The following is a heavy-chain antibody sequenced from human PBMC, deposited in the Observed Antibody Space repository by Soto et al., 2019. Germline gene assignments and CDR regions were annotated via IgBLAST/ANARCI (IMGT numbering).Heavy chain of an antibody. CDR2: INHSGST. CDR1: GGSFSGYY. Sequence: SETLSLTCAVYGGSFSGYYWSWIRQPPGKGLEWIGEINHSGSTNYNPSLKSRVTISVDTSKNQFSLKLSSVTAADTAVYYCARGLAIKVVYYDFWSGYFTGSWFDPWGQGTLVTVSS. D-gene: IGHD3-3*01. V-gene: IGHV4-34*01. CDR3: ARGLAIKVVYYDFWSGYFTGSWFDP. J-gene: IGHJ5*02.